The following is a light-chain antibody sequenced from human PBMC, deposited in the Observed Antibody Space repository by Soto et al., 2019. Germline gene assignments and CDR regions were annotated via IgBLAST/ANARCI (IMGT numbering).Light chain of an antibody. V-gene: IGLV2-14*01. J-gene: IGLJ1*01. CDR2: DVS. CDR1: NSDVGGYNY. CDR3: SSYTTSSTYV. Sequence: QPVLTQPASVSGSPGQSITISCTGTNSDVGGYNYVSWYQQHPGKAPKLMIYDVSNRPSGVSNRFSGSKSGNTASLTISGLQAEDEADYYCSSYTTSSTYVFGTGTKLTVL.